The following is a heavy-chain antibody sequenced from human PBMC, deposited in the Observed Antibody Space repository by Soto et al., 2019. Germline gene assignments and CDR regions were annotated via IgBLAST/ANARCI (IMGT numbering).Heavy chain of an antibody. Sequence: QVQLQESGPGLVKPSETLSLTCTVSGGSVSSGSYYWSWIRQPPGKGLEWIGYIYYSGSTNYNPSLNSRVTISVDTSKNQFSLKLSSVTAADTAVYYCARGTITFGRGYYYFDYWGQGTLVTVSS. J-gene: IGHJ4*02. CDR1: GGSVSSGSYY. D-gene: IGHD3-16*01. CDR2: IYYSGST. CDR3: ARGTITFGRGYYYFDY. V-gene: IGHV4-61*01.